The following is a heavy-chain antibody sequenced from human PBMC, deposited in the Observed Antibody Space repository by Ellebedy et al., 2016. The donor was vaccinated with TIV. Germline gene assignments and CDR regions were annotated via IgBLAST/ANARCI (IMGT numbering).Heavy chain of an antibody. Sequence: GESLKISCAVSGFTFRSYWMSWVRQAPGKGLEWVVNIYQDGSEKNYVDSVKGRFTISRDNARNSLYLQMNSLTVEDTAVYYCARDGAYGDYSPGQYCLDVWGQGTTVTVS. CDR1: GFTFRSYW. V-gene: IGHV3-7*03. J-gene: IGHJ6*02. CDR3: ARDGAYGDYSPGQYCLDV. D-gene: IGHD4-17*01. CDR2: IYQDGSEK.